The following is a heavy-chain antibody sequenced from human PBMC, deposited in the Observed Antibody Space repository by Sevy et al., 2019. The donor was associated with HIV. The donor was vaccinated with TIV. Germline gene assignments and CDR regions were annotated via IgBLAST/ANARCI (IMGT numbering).Heavy chain of an antibody. Sequence: ASVKVSCKASGGTFSSYAISWVRQAPGQGLEWLGGIIPMFGTANYAQKFQGRVIITADESTSTVYMELSSLKPGDTAVYYCVRGPNGSYLLYYFDNWGQGTLVTVSS. CDR2: IIPMFGTA. D-gene: IGHD3-10*01. V-gene: IGHV1-69*13. J-gene: IGHJ4*02. CDR1: GGTFSSYA. CDR3: VRGPNGSYLLYYFDN.